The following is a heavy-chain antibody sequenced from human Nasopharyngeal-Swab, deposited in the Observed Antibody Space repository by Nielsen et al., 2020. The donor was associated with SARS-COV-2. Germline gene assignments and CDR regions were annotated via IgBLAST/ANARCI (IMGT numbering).Heavy chain of an antibody. J-gene: IGHJ4*02. V-gene: IGHV3-7*01. CDR1: GFTFSSYS. D-gene: IGHD5-12*01. Sequence: GESLKISCAASGFTFSSYSMNWVRQAPGKGLEWVANIKQDGSEKYYVDSVKGRFTISRDNAKNSLYLQMNSLRAEDTAVYYCARGGYSGYEYYFDYWGQGTLVTVSS. CDR2: IKQDGSEK. CDR3: ARGGYSGYEYYFDY.